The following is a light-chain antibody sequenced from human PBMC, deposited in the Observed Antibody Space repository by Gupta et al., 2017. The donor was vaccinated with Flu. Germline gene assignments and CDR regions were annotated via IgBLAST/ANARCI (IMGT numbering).Light chain of an antibody. Sequence: SITISCTRTSSGVGGDNYVSWYQHHPGKAPKLMIYEVSNRPSGVTNRFSGSKSGNTASLTISGLQDEDEADYYCSSYTSSSTRVFGTGTKVTVL. J-gene: IGLJ1*01. CDR2: EVS. CDR1: SSGVGGDNY. CDR3: SSYTSSSTRV. V-gene: IGLV2-14*01.